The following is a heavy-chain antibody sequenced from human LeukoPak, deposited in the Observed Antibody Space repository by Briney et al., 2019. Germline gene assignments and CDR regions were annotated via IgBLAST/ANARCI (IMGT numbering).Heavy chain of an antibody. V-gene: IGHV3-23*01. CDR2: ISGSGGST. D-gene: IGHD3-10*01. CDR1: GFTFSSYA. J-gene: IGHJ4*02. Sequence: GGSLRLSCAASGFTFSSYAMSWVRQAPGKGLEWVSAISGSGGSTYYADSVKGRFTISRDNSKNTLYLQMNSLRAEDTAVYYCARSSELLWFGEFCLDYWGQGTLVTVSS. CDR3: ARSSELLWFGEFCLDY.